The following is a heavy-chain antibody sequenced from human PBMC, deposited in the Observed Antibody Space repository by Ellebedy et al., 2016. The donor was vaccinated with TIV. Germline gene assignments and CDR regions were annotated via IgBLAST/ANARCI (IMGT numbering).Heavy chain of an antibody. CDR1: GGSITTFY. CDR3: ARDSGIVTTWLNP. CDR2: IYSIGNA. V-gene: IGHV4-4*07. J-gene: IGHJ5*02. Sequence: SETLSLXXTVSGGSITTFYWSWLRQPAGQALEWIGRIYSIGNANYNPSLKSRVSMSVDTSKNQFSLKLTSVTAADTAVYYCARDSGIVTTWLNPWGQGTLVTVSS. D-gene: IGHD3-10*01.